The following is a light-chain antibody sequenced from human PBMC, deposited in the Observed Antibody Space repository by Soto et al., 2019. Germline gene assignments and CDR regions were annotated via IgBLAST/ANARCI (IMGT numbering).Light chain of an antibody. Sequence: ELVMTQSPATLSVSPGERATLSCRASQTVRINLAWYQQKPGQPPRLLMYAASTRATGIPARFSGSGSGTEFTLTISSLQSEDFAVYYCQKYNNWPRTFGQGTKVDIK. CDR2: AAS. CDR3: QKYNNWPRT. CDR1: QTVRIN. V-gene: IGKV3-15*01. J-gene: IGKJ1*01.